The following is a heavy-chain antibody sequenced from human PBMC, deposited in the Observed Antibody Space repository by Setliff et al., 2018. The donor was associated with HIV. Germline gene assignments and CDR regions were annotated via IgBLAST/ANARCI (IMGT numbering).Heavy chain of an antibody. D-gene: IGHD7-27*01. CDR1: GFTFSSYW. Sequence: PGGSLRLSCAASGFTFSSYWMSWVRQAPGKGLEWVANINQLGSERYYVDSVKGRFTISRDNAKNSLYLQMNSLRADDTAVYYCARDPHWGAFGIWGQGTMVTVSS. CDR3: ARDPHWGAFGI. J-gene: IGHJ3*02. CDR2: INQLGSER. V-gene: IGHV3-7*03.